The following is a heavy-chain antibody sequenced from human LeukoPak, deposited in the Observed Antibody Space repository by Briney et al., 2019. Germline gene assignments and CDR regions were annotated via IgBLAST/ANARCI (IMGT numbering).Heavy chain of an antibody. V-gene: IGHV1-69*05. D-gene: IGHD6-13*01. J-gene: IGHJ4*02. CDR1: GGTFSSYA. CDR3: ARDSPAAAGTDFDY. Sequence: GSSVKVSCKASGGTFSSYAISWVRQAPGQGLEWMGGIIPIFGTANYAQKLQGRVTMTTDTSTSTAYMELRSLRSDDTAVYYCARDSPAAAGTDFDYWGQGTLVTVSS. CDR2: IIPIFGTA.